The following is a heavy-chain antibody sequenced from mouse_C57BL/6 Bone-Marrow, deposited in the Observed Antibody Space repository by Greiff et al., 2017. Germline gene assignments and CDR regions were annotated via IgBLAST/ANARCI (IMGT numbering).Heavy chain of an antibody. CDR1: GYTFTSYW. D-gene: IGHD1-1*01. Sequence: VKLQQSGAELVRPGSSVKLSCKASGYTFTSYWMHWVKQRPIQGLEWIGNIDPSDSETPYNQKFKDKATLTVDKSSSTAYMQLSSLTSEDSAVYYCAGDGGSSYGAMDYWGQGTSVTVSS. J-gene: IGHJ4*01. CDR3: AGDGGSSYGAMDY. V-gene: IGHV1-52*01. CDR2: IDPSDSET.